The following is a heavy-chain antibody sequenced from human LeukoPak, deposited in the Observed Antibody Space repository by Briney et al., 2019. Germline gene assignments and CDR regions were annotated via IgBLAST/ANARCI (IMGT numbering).Heavy chain of an antibody. Sequence: PGGSLRLSCAASGFTFSSYGMHWVRQAPGKGLEWVAVISYDGSNKYYADSVKGRFTISRDNSKNTLYLQMNSLRAEDTAVYNCAKDVGGSYWLDYWGQGTLVTVSS. V-gene: IGHV3-30*18. CDR2: ISYDGSNK. D-gene: IGHD1-26*01. CDR1: GFTFSSYG. CDR3: AKDVGGSYWLDY. J-gene: IGHJ4*02.